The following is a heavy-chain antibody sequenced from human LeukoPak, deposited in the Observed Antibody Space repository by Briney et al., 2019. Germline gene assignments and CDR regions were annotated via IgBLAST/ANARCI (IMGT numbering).Heavy chain of an antibody. J-gene: IGHJ4*02. CDR1: GFTFSDYY. D-gene: IGHD3-10*01. V-gene: IGHV3-11*01. CDR2: ISSSGSTI. Sequence: PGGSLRLSCAASGFTFSDYYMSWIRQAPGKGLEWVSYISSSGSTIYYADSVKGRFTISRDNAKNSLYLQMNSLRAEDTAVYYCARDSSYYYGSGSSNGFDYWGQGTLVTVSS. CDR3: ARDSSYYYGSGSSNGFDY.